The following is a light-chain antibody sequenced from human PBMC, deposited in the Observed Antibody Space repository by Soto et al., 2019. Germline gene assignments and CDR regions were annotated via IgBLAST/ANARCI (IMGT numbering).Light chain of an antibody. J-gene: IGKJ1*01. V-gene: IGKV3-11*01. CDR1: QSVSSY. Sequence: EIVLTQSPATLSLSPGERATLSCRVSQSVSSYLAWYQQKPGQAPRLLIYDASNRATGIPGRFSGSGSGTDFTLTISSLEPEDFAVYYCQQRSNWPRTFGQGTKVEIK. CDR2: DAS. CDR3: QQRSNWPRT.